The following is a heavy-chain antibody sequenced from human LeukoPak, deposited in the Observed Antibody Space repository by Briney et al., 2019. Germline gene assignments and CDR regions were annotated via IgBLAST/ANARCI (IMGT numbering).Heavy chain of an antibody. J-gene: IGHJ4*02. V-gene: IGHV3-30*02. D-gene: IGHD6-13*01. CDR3: AKDRYSTSSTFTINPFDY. CDR2: IRFDGRDK. Sequence: PGGSLRLSCAASEFTFSSYGMNWVRQAPGKGLEWVAFIRFDGRDKYYTDSVKGRFTISRDNSKSTLDLQMNSLRVEGTAVYYCAKDRYSTSSTFTINPFDYWGQGILVTVSS. CDR1: EFTFSSYG.